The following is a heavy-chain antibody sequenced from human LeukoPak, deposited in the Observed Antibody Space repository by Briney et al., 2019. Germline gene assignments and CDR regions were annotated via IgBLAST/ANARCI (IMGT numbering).Heavy chain of an antibody. J-gene: IGHJ4*02. Sequence: PSETLSLTCTVSGGSISSYYWSWLRQPPGKGLEWIGYIYYSGSTNYNPSLKSRVTISVDTSKNQFSLKLSSVTAADTAVYYCARGGSYYEPFDYWGQGTPVTVSS. CDR2: IYYSGST. CDR3: ARGGSYYEPFDY. D-gene: IGHD1-26*01. CDR1: GGSISSYY. V-gene: IGHV4-59*01.